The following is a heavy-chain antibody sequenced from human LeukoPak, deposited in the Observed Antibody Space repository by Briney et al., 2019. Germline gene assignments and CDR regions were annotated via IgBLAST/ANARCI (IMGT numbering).Heavy chain of an antibody. D-gene: IGHD2-2*01. Sequence: SETLSLTCTVSGWSVSSSSYCWGWIHQPLGKGLEWIGRVYFSGTTYYNPSLNSRVTISVDTSKNQFSLKLNSVTAADTAVYYCARHEVGYCSSPSCYGGNWLDPWGQGTLVTVSS. J-gene: IGHJ5*02. CDR2: VYFSGTT. CDR1: GWSVSSSSYC. CDR3: ARHEVGYCSSPSCYGGNWLDP. V-gene: IGHV4-39*01.